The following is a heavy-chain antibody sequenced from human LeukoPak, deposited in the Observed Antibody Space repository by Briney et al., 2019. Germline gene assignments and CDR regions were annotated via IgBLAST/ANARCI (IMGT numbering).Heavy chain of an antibody. CDR1: GYTFTSYG. D-gene: IGHD6-19*01. J-gene: IGHJ5*02. CDR2: ISAYNGNT. CDR3: ARVRAVAGHRGHWFDP. V-gene: IGHV1-18*01. Sequence: ASVKVSCEASGYTFTSYGISWVRQAPGQGLEWMGWISAYNGNTNYAQKLQGRVTMTTDTSTSTAYMELRSLRSDDTAVYYCARVRAVAGHRGHWFDPWGQGTLVTVSS.